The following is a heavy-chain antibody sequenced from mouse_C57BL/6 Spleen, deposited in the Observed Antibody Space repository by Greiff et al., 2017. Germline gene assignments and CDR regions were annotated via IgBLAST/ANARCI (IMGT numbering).Heavy chain of an antibody. D-gene: IGHD2-2*01. V-gene: IGHV1-55*01. CDR3: ARIMYGYSFAY. CDR2: IYPGSGST. CDR1: GYTFTSYW. J-gene: IGHJ3*01. Sequence: QVQLKQPGAELVKPGASVKMSCKASGYTFTSYWITWVKQRPGQGLEWIGDIYPGSGSTNYNEKFKSRATLTVDQSSSTAYMQLSSLTSEDSAVYYCARIMYGYSFAYWGQGTLVTVSA.